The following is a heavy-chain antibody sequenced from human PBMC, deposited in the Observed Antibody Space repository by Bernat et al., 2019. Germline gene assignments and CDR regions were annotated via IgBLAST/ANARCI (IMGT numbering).Heavy chain of an antibody. CDR1: GFTFSSYW. V-gene: IGHV3-7*03. J-gene: IGHJ4*02. CDR2: INQDGSEK. Sequence: EVQLVESGGGLVQPGESLRLSCAASGFTFSSYWMSWVRQAPGKGLEWVANINQDGSEKYYVDSVKGRFTISRDNAKNSLYLQMNSLRAEDTAVYYCARSPRTGDVDSGGQGTLVTVSS. D-gene: IGHD7-27*01. CDR3: ARSPRTGDVDS.